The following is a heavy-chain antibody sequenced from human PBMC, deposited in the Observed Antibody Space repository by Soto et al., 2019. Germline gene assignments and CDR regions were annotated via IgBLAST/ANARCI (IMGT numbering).Heavy chain of an antibody. Sequence: QVQLVQSGAEVKKPGSSVKVSCKASGGTFSSYTISWVRQAPGQGLEWMGRIIPILGIANYAQKFQGRVTITADKSTSTAYMELSSLRSEDTAVYYCARGRITMVRGVRDYYGMDVWGQGTTVTVSS. D-gene: IGHD3-10*01. V-gene: IGHV1-69*02. CDR1: GGTFSSYT. CDR3: ARGRITMVRGVRDYYGMDV. J-gene: IGHJ6*02. CDR2: IIPILGIA.